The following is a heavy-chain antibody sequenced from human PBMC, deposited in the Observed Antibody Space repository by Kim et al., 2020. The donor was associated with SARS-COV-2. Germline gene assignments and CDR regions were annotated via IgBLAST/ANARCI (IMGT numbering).Heavy chain of an antibody. CDR3: ARGPPGGY. CDR2: INHSGST. Sequence: SETLSLTCAVYGGSFSGYYWSWIRQPPGKGLEWIGEINHSGSTNYNPSLKSRVTISVDTSKNQFSLKLSSVTAADTAVYYCARGPPGGYWGQGTLVTVSS. J-gene: IGHJ4*02. V-gene: IGHV4-34*01. CDR1: GGSFSGYY.